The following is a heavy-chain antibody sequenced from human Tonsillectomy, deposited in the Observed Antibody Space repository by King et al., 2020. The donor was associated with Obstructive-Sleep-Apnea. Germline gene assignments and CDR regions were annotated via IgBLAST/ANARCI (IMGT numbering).Heavy chain of an antibody. CDR2: IYYSGST. V-gene: IGHV4-59*01. D-gene: IGHD3-22*01. CDR1: GGSISSYY. J-gene: IGHJ6*02. CDR3: ARDGYYYDSSGYSNYYYYGMDV. Sequence: QLQESGPGLVKPSETLSLTCTVSGGSISSYYWSWIRQPPGKGLEWIGYIYYSGSTNYNPSLKSRVTISVDTYKNQFSLKLSSVTAADTAVYYCARDGYYYDSSGYSNYYYYGMDVWGQGTTVTVPS.